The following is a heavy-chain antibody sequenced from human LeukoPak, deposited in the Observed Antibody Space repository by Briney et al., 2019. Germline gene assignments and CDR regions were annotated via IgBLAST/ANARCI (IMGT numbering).Heavy chain of an antibody. V-gene: IGHV3-23*01. CDR2: ISGVGP. Sequence: GGSLRLSCAASEFTFSNYALTWVRQAPGRGLEWVSSISGVGPYYADSVKGRFSISRDNYKNTLYLQMSSLRAEDTAVYYCARAPIGDYVGAFDFQRGGQGTLVTVSS. CDR3: ARAPIGDYVGAFDFQR. D-gene: IGHD4-17*01. CDR1: EFTFSNYA. J-gene: IGHJ1*01.